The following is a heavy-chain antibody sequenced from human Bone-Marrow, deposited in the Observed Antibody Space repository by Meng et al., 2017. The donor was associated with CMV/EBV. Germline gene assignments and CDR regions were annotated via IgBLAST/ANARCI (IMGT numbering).Heavy chain of an antibody. J-gene: IGHJ6*02. Sequence: GSLRLSCTASGGSISSYYWSWIRQPPGKGLEWIGYIYYSGSTNYNPSLKSRVTISVDTSKNQFSLKLSSVTAADTAVYYCARDASSGGYYYYYGMDVWGQGTTVTVSS. CDR1: GGSISSYY. D-gene: IGHD6-6*01. CDR2: IYYSGST. V-gene: IGHV4-59*01. CDR3: ARDASSGGYYYYYGMDV.